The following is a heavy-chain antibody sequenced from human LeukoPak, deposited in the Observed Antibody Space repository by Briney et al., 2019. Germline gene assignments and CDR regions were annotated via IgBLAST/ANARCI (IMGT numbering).Heavy chain of an antibody. CDR3: ASAGAGSLDV. Sequence: SETLSLTCAVYGGSFSGYYWSWIRQPPGEGLEWIGEINHSGSTNYNPSLKSRVTISVDTSKNQFSLKLSSVTAADTAVYYCASAGAGSLDVWGQGTTVTVSS. CDR2: INHSGST. V-gene: IGHV4-34*01. J-gene: IGHJ6*02. D-gene: IGHD3-10*01. CDR1: GGSFSGYY.